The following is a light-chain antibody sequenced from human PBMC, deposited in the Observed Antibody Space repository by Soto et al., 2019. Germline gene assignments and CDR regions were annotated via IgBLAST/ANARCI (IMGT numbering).Light chain of an antibody. CDR1: SDIGNYNL. J-gene: IGLJ3*02. Sequence: QSVVTQPASVSGSPGQSVTISCSGSDIGNYNLVSWYQHLPGRAPKLMIYEVNNRPSGVSNRFSGSKSGNTASLTISGLQPEDEADYYCLSYTSANTRVFGGGTKLTVL. V-gene: IGLV2-14*02. CDR3: LSYTSANTRV. CDR2: EVN.